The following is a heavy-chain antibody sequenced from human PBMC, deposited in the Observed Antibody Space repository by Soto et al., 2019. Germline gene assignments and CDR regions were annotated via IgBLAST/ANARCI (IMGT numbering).Heavy chain of an antibody. CDR1: EGTCSSYA. D-gene: IGHD6-13*01. Sequence: SVKVSCKSSEGTCSSYAISWVRQAPGQCLEWMGGSIPIFGTANYAQKFQGRVTIPAAESTSTAYTELSSLRSEETAVYYCARDAVSIAAAPFDPWGQGTLVTV. CDR2: SIPIFGTA. CDR3: ARDAVSIAAAPFDP. V-gene: IGHV1-69*13. J-gene: IGHJ5*02.